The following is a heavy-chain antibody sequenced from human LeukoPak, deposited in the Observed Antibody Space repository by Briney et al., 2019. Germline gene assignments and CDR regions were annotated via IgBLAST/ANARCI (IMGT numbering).Heavy chain of an antibody. Sequence: SETLSLTCTVSGGSVSSGSYYWSWIRQPPGKGLEWIGYIYYSGSTNYNPSLKSRVTISVDTSKNQFSLRLSSVTAADTAVYYCARSTYCYDSSGYYYFDYWGQGTLVTVSS. J-gene: IGHJ4*02. D-gene: IGHD3-22*01. CDR1: GGSVSSGSYY. CDR2: IYYSGST. V-gene: IGHV4-61*01. CDR3: ARSTYCYDSSGYYYFDY.